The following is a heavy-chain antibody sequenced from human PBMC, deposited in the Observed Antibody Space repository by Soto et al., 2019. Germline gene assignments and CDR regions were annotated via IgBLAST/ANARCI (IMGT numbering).Heavy chain of an antibody. CDR3: TSPSYSSSPPPPHYYYYYGMDV. J-gene: IGHJ6*02. V-gene: IGHV3-33*01. CDR1: GFTFSSYG. CDR2: IWYDGSNK. Sequence: QVQLVESGGGVVQPGRSLRLSCAASGFTFSSYGMHWVRQAPGKGLEWVAVIWYDGSNKYYADSVKGRFTISRDNSKNPLYLQMNSLKTEDTAVYYCTSPSYSSSPPPPHYYYYYGMDVWGQGTTVTVSS. D-gene: IGHD6-6*01.